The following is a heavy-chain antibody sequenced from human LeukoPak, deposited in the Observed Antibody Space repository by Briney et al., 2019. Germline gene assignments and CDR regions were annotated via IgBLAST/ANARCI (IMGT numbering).Heavy chain of an antibody. CDR2: INPNSGGT. D-gene: IGHD6-19*01. Sequence: ASVKVSCKASGYTLTGYYMHWVRQAPGQGLEWMGWINPNSGGTNYAQKFQGWVTMTRDTSISTAYMELSRLRSDDTAVYYCARDSGSIAVAGTVAFDYWGQGTLVTVSS. CDR3: ARDSGSIAVAGTVAFDY. V-gene: IGHV1-2*04. CDR1: GYTLTGYY. J-gene: IGHJ4*02.